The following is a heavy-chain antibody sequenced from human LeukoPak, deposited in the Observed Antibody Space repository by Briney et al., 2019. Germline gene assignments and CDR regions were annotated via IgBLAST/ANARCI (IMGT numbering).Heavy chain of an antibody. CDR3: ARGEPDTAMVNCDY. V-gene: IGHV3-66*01. CDR2: IYSGGNT. D-gene: IGHD5-18*01. CDR1: GFTVSTNY. J-gene: IGHJ4*02. Sequence: GGSLRLSCAASGFTVSTNYMSWVRQAPGKGLEWVSVIYSGGNTYYADSVKGRFTISRDNAKNSLYLQMNSLRAEDTAVYYCARGEPDTAMVNCDYWGQGTLVTVSS.